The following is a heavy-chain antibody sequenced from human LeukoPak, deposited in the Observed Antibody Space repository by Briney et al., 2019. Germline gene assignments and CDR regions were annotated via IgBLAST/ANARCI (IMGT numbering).Heavy chain of an antibody. Sequence: PSEILSLTCAVSGYSISSGYYWGWIRQPPGKGLEWIGSIYHSGSTYYNPSLKSRVTISVDTSKNQFSLKLSSVTAADTAVYYCATCITMVRGVIQYWYFDLWGRGTLVTVSS. J-gene: IGHJ2*01. CDR3: ATCITMVRGVIQYWYFDL. V-gene: IGHV4-38-2*01. CDR1: GYSISSGYY. CDR2: IYHSGST. D-gene: IGHD3-10*01.